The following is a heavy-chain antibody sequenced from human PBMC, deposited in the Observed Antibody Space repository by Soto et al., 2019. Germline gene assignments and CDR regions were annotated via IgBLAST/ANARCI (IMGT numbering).Heavy chain of an antibody. CDR3: AKSSSPYYYGMDV. D-gene: IGHD6-6*01. CDR1: GFTFINYA. CDR2: ISGRGAST. V-gene: IGHV3-23*01. Sequence: GGSLRLSCAASGFTFINYAMSWVRQAPGKGLEWVSAISGRGASTYYADSVKGRFTISRDNSKDTLYLQMNSLRAEDTAVYYCAKSSSPYYYGMDVWGQGTTVTVSS. J-gene: IGHJ6*02.